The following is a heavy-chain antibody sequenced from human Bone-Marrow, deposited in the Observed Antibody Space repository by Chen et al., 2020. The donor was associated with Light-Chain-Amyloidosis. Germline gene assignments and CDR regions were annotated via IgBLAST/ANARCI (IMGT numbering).Heavy chain of an antibody. D-gene: IGHD5-12*01. CDR3: ARRRDGYNFDY. CDR1: GYTFPNYS. J-gene: IGHJ4*02. Sequence: EVQLEQSGPEVKKPGESLKISCKGSGYTFPNYSIGWVRQMPGKGLEWMGVIYPDEPDASYSPSVEGQVTSPADKSSTTAYLQWRGLKASDTAMYYCARRRDGYNFDYWGQGTLVTVSS. V-gene: IGHV5-51*01. CDR2: IYPDEPDA.